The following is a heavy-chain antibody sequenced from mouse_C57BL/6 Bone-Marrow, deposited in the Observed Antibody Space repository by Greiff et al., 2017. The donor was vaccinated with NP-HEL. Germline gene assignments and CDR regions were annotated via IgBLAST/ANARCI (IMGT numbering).Heavy chain of an antibody. J-gene: IGHJ4*01. D-gene: IGHD1-1*01. CDR3: ARPSYYYGSSYYAMDY. CDR1: GFTFSDYY. V-gene: IGHV5-12*01. Sequence: EVMLVESGGGLVQPGGSLKLSCAASGFTFSDYYMYWVRQTPEKRLEWVAYISNGGGSTYYPDTVKGRFTISRDNAKNNLYLQMSRLKYEDTAMYYCARPSYYYGSSYYAMDYWGQGTSVTVSS. CDR2: ISNGGGST.